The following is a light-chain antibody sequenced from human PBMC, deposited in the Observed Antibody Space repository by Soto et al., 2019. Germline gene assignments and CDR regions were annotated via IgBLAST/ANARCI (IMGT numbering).Light chain of an antibody. V-gene: IGLV1-36*01. Sequence: QSVLTQPPSVSEAPRQRVTISCSGSSSNIGNNAVNWYQQLPGKAPKLLIYYDDLLPSGVSDRFSGSKSGTSASLAISGLQSEDEAEYYCAAWDDSLNGWVFSGGTKVTVL. CDR2: YDD. J-gene: IGLJ3*02. CDR1: SSNIGNNA. CDR3: AAWDDSLNGWV.